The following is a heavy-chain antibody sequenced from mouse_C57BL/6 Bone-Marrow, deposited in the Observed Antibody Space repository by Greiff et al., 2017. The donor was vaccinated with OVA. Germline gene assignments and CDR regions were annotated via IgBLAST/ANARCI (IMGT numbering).Heavy chain of an antibody. CDR2: IYPIRGNI. J-gene: IGHJ3*01. CDR1: GYTFTRSG. V-gene: IGHV1-81*01. D-gene: IGHD4-1*01. CDR3: ARYHTDNWDESFAY. Sequence: QVQLKESGPELSRPGASVKLSSKASGYTFTRSGLSGVQQSPGQGIGWIGKIYPIRGNIYYNEKFKGKATLTADKSSSTAYMELRSLTSEDSAVYCCARYHTDNWDESFAYWGQGTLVTVSA.